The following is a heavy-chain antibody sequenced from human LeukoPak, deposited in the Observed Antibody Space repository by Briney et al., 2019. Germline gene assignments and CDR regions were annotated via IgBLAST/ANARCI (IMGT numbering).Heavy chain of an antibody. CDR1: GGSFSGYY. CDR2: INHSVST. CDR3: ARVRGLDFWSGYYAH. V-gene: IGHV4-34*01. J-gene: IGHJ4*02. Sequence: SETLSLTCAVYGGSFSGYYWSWIRQPPGKGLAWIGEINHSVSTNYNPSLKSRVTISVDTSKNQFSLKLSSVTAADTAVYYCARVRGLDFWSGYYAHWGQGTLVTVSS. D-gene: IGHD3-3*01.